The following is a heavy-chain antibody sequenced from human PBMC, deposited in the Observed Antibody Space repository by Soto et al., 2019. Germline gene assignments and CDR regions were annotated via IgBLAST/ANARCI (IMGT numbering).Heavy chain of an antibody. J-gene: IGHJ3*01. CDR3: AKIVIPSAVNDAIDV. V-gene: IGHV3-23*01. D-gene: IGHD3-16*02. CDR1: GFTFSDYS. CDR2: IHSSGDST. Sequence: EVQLLESGGGLVQPGGSLRVSCAASGFTFSDYSMSWVRQAPGKGLEWVSSIHSSGDSTYYADSVKGRFTISRDNSKNTVFLLMNGLRAEDTAVYYCAKIVIPSAVNDAIDVWGQGTMVSDSS.